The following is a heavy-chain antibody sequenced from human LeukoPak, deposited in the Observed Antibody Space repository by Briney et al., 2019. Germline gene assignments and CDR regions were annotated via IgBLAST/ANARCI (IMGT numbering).Heavy chain of an antibody. Sequence: GGSLRLSCAASGFTFSSYATSWVRQAPGKGLEWVSAISGSGGSTYYADSVKGRFTISRDNSKNTLYLQMNSLRAEDTAVYYCAKATRYIAAAGDFDYWGQGTLVTVSS. CDR3: AKATRYIAAAGDFDY. CDR2: ISGSGGST. D-gene: IGHD6-13*01. CDR1: GFTFSSYA. J-gene: IGHJ4*02. V-gene: IGHV3-23*01.